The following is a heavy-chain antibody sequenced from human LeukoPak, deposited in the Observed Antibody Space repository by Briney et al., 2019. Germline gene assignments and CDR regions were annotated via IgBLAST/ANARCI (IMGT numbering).Heavy chain of an antibody. V-gene: IGHV1-2*02. CDR3: ARRGSAYYYYMDV. D-gene: IGHD3-10*01. Sequence: GASVKVSCKASGYTFTGYYMHWVRQAPGQGLEWMGWINPNSGGTNYAQKFQGRVTITRNTSISTAYMELSSLRSEDTAVYYCARRGSAYYYYMDVWGKGTTVTVSS. CDR1: GYTFTGYY. CDR2: INPNSGGT. J-gene: IGHJ6*03.